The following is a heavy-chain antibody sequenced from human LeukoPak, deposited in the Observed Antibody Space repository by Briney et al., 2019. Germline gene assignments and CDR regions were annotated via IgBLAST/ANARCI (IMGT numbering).Heavy chain of an antibody. V-gene: IGHV1-18*01. CDR3: ARGPSHGAFDI. J-gene: IGHJ3*02. D-gene: IGHD6-6*01. Sequence: GASVKVSCKASGYTFTSYDINWVRQATGQGLEWMGWISAYNGNTNYAQKLQGRVTMTTDTSTSTAYMDLSSLRSDDTAVYYCARGPSHGAFDIWGQGTMVTVSS. CDR1: GYTFTSYD. CDR2: ISAYNGNT.